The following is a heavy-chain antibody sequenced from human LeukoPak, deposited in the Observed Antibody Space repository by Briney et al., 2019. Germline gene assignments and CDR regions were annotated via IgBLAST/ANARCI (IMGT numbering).Heavy chain of an antibody. CDR2: ISWNGGST. V-gene: IGHV3-20*04. D-gene: IGHD3-10*01. J-gene: IGHJ4*02. CDR3: AREETRITMLRGVTYFEY. CDR1: GFTFDDHG. Sequence: GGSLRLSCAASGFTFDDHGMSWVRQAPGKGLEWVSFISWNGGSTGYADSVKGRFTISRDNAKNSLYLQMSSLRAEDTALYYCAREETRITMLRGVTYFEYWGQGTLVTVSS.